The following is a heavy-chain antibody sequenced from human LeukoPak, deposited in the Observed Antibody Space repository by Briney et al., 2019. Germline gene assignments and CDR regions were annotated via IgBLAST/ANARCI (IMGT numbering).Heavy chain of an antibody. CDR1: GGSISSGSYY. Sequence: SETLSLTCTVSGGSISSGSYYWSWIRQPAGKGLEWIGRIYTSGSTNYNPSLKSRVTISVDTSKNQFSLKLSSVTAADTAVYYCARAGYSDGHWGGWFDPWGQGTLVTVSS. J-gene: IGHJ5*02. CDR3: ARAGYSDGHWGGWFDP. CDR2: IYTSGST. V-gene: IGHV4-61*02. D-gene: IGHD5-18*01.